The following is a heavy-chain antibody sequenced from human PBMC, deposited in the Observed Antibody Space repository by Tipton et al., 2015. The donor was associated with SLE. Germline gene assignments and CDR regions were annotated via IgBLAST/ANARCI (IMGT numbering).Heavy chain of an antibody. V-gene: IGHV4-61*08. CDR3: ARGLRGSSPFDY. CDR1: GGSISSGGYY. J-gene: IGHJ4*02. D-gene: IGHD6-13*01. Sequence: GLVKPSQTLSLTCTVSGGSISSGGYYWSWIRQPPGKGLEWIGYIYYSGSTNYNPSLKSRVTISVDTSKNQFSLKLSSVTAADTAVYYCARGLRGSSPFDYWGQGTLVTVSS. CDR2: IYYSGST.